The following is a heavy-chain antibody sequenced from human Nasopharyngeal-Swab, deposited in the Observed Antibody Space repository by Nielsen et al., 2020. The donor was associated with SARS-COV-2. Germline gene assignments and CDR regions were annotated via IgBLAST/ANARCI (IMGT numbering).Heavy chain of an antibody. CDR3: AKPFWSGYYSGDSFDF. Sequence: WIRQPPGKGLEWVSLISGDGDSASYRDSVKGRFTTSRENNKNSLYLQMNSLTVEDTALYYCAKPFWSGYYSGDSFDFWGQGTMVTVSS. CDR2: ISGDGDSA. J-gene: IGHJ3*01. V-gene: IGHV3-43*02. D-gene: IGHD3-3*01.